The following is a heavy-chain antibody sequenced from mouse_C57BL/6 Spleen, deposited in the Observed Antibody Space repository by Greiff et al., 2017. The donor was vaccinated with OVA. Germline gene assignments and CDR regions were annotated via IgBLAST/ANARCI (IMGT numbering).Heavy chain of an antibody. J-gene: IGHJ3*01. V-gene: IGHV2-6*03. Sequence: VQVVESGPGLVAPSQSLSITCTVSGFSLTSYGVHWVRQPPGKGLEWLVVIWSDGSTTYNSALKSRLSISKDNSKSQVFLKMNSLQTDDTAMYYCARPRGMGDYDGGAYWGQGTLVTVSA. CDR3: ARPRGMGDYDGGAY. D-gene: IGHD2-4*01. CDR2: IWSDGST. CDR1: GFSLTSYG.